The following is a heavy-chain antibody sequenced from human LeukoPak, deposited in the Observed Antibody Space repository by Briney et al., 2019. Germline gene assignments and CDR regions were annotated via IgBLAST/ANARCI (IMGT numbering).Heavy chain of an antibody. D-gene: IGHD1-7*01. J-gene: IGHJ4*02. CDR3: AREPELRNYFDY. V-gene: IGHV1-2*02. Sequence: ASVKVSCKASGFTFIGYYIYWVRQAPGQGLEWMGWINPNNGDTHYAQKFQGRVTMTRDTSISTAYMELSRLRSDDTAVYYCAREPELRNYFDYWGQGTLVTVSS. CDR1: GFTFIGYY. CDR2: INPNNGDT.